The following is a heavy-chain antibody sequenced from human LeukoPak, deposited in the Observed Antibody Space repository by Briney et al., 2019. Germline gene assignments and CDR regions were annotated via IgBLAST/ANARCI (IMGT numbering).Heavy chain of an antibody. V-gene: IGHV3-23*03. CDR2: IFGAGKNTT. J-gene: IGHJ4*02. Sequence: GGSLRLSCAASGFSFSSYAMNCVRQAPGKGLERVSIIFGAGKNTTYYADSVKGRFTVSRDNSKNTLYLQMTNLRPEDTAKYYCAKRNTMIRGGPSFDYWGQGILVAVSS. CDR3: AKRNTMIRGGPSFDY. D-gene: IGHD3-10*01. CDR1: GFSFSSYA.